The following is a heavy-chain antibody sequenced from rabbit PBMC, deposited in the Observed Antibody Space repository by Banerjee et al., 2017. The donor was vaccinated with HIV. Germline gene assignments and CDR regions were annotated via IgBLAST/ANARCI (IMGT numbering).Heavy chain of an antibody. CDR1: GFTLSSYW. CDR3: ARDTASMFYRNDL. J-gene: IGHJ4*01. CDR2: IDAGSSGNT. D-gene: IGHD7-1*01. V-gene: IGHV1S40*01. Sequence: QSLEESGGGLVKPGASLTLTCTASGFTLSSYWMCWVRQAPGKGLEWIACIDAGSSGNTYYANWAKGRFTISKTSSTTVTLQMTSLTAADTATYFCARDTASMFYRNDLWGPGTLVTVS.